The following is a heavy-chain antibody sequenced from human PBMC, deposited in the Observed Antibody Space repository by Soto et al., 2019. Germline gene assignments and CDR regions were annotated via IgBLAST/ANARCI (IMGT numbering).Heavy chain of an antibody. CDR2: ISAYNGNT. CDR1: GYTFTSYG. D-gene: IGHD3-16*02. J-gene: IGHJ4*02. CDR3: TTDPIRYDYIWGSYRYGRVDY. Sequence: ASVKVSCKASGYTFTSYGISWVRQAPGQGLEWMGWISAYNGNTNYAQKLQGRVTMTTDTSTSTAYMELRSLKTEDTAVYYCTTDPIRYDYIWGSYRYGRVDYWGQGTLVTVSS. V-gene: IGHV1-18*01.